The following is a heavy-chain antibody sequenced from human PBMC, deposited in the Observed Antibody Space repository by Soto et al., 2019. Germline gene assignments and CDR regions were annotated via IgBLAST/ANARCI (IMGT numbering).Heavy chain of an antibody. Sequence: ETLSPTCILAARSISSSSYYWGWLRDNPGKGLEWIGSIYYSRSTYYNTSLKSRVTISVDTSKNQFSLKLSSVTAAETAVYYCGRHGGSYCSGGSCYRGWGQGTMVTVSS. J-gene: IGHJ3*01. CDR2: IYYSRST. CDR1: ARSISSSSYY. D-gene: IGHD2-15*01. V-gene: IGHV4-39*01. CDR3: GRHGGSYCSGGSCYRG.